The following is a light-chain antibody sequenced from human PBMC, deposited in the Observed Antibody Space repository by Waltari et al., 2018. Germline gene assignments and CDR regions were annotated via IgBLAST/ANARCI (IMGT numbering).Light chain of an antibody. Sequence: QSALTQPASVSGSPGQSLTISCTGTSSDVGAYNYVSWYQHHPGKVPKLMIYDVSQRPSGSSSRFSASKSGNAASLTISGLQFEDEADYYCSSYRSDNTLIFGGGTKLTIL. V-gene: IGLV2-14*03. CDR3: SSYRSDNTLI. CDR1: SSDVGAYNY. J-gene: IGLJ2*01. CDR2: DVS.